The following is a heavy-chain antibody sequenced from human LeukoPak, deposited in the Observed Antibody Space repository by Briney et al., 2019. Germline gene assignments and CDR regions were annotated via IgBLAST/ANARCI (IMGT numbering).Heavy chain of an antibody. D-gene: IGHD3-22*01. CDR3: ARGRRLSYDSSGYYPFDY. Sequence: ASVKVSCKASGGTFSSYAISRVRQAPGRGLEWMGGIIPIFGTANYAQKFQGRVTITTDESTSTAYMELSSLRSEDTAVYYCARGRRLSYDSSGYYPFDYWGQGTLVTVSS. CDR2: IIPIFGTA. V-gene: IGHV1-69*05. CDR1: GGTFSSYA. J-gene: IGHJ4*02.